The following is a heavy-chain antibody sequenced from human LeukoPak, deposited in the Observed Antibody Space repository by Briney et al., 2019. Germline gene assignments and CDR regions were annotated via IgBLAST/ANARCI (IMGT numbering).Heavy chain of an antibody. Sequence: ALVKVSCKVSGYTLTELSMHWVRQAPGKGLEWMGGFDPEDGETIYAQKFQGRVTITADESTSTAYMELSSLRSEDTAVYYCAAGVAGTMTTPFDYWGQGTLVTVSS. D-gene: IGHD6-19*01. V-gene: IGHV1-24*01. CDR3: AAGVAGTMTTPFDY. CDR1: GYTLTELS. J-gene: IGHJ4*02. CDR2: FDPEDGET.